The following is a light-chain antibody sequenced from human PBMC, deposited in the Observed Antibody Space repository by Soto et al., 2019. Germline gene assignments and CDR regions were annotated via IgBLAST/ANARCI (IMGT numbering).Light chain of an antibody. V-gene: IGLV4-60*02. CDR3: ETWDINTHVV. J-gene: IGLJ2*01. CDR2: LEGSGSY. CDR1: SGRSSYI. Sequence: QSVLTQSSSASASLGSSVKLTCTLSSGRSSYIIAWHQQQPGKAPRYLMNLEGSGSYNKGSGVPDRFSGSSSGADRYLTISNLQFEDEADYYCETWDINTHVVFGGGTKVTVL.